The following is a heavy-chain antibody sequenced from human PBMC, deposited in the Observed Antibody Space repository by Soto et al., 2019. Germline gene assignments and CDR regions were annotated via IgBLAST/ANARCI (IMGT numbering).Heavy chain of an antibody. CDR2: INPNNGGS. CDR1: GYMFTDYY. J-gene: IGHJ4*02. CDR3: ARSLNLGLDVDC. D-gene: IGHD1-1*01. V-gene: IGHV1-2*02. Sequence: ASVKVSCKASGYMFTDYYLHWVRQAPGQGLEWMGWINPNNGGSNFAQNFQDRVTMTRDTSISTAYMELSRLSADDTAFYYCARSLNLGLDVDCWGQGTLVTVSS.